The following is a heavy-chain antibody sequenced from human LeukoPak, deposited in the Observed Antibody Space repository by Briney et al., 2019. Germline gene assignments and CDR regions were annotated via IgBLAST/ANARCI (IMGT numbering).Heavy chain of an antibody. CDR1: GFTFSSYA. J-gene: IGHJ6*02. V-gene: IGHV3-30*04. CDR3: ARHQMDV. CDR2: ISYDGSDK. Sequence: PGGSLRLTCAASGFTFSSYAMHWVRQAPGKGLEWVAVISYDGSDKYYADSVKGRFTISRDNSKNTLYLQMNSLRAEDTAVYFCARHQMDVWGQGTTVTVSS.